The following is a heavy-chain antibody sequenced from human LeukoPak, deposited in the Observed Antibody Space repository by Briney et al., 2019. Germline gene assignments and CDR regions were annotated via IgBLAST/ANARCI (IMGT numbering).Heavy chain of an antibody. V-gene: IGHV3-30-3*01. CDR3: ARVRGDTATYYYYYGMDV. Sequence: GRSLRLSCAASGFTFSSYAMHWVRQAPGKGLEGVAVISYDGSNKYYADSVKGRFTISRDNSKNTLYLQMNSLRAEDTAVYYCARVRGDTATYYYYYGMDVWGQGTTVTVSS. J-gene: IGHJ6*02. CDR1: GFTFSSYA. D-gene: IGHD5-18*01. CDR2: ISYDGSNK.